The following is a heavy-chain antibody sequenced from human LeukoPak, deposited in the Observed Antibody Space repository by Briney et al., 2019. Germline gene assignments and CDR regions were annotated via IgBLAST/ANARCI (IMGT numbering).Heavy chain of an antibody. J-gene: IGHJ6*02. Sequence: EGSLRLSCAASGFTFSSYAMSWVRQAPGKGLEWVSAISGSGGSTYYADSVKGRFTISRDNSKNTLYLQMNSLRAEDTAVYYCAKDSPQYSGYDDLGLMDVWGQGTTVTVSS. CDR3: AKDSPQYSGYDDLGLMDV. CDR2: ISGSGGST. V-gene: IGHV3-23*01. CDR1: GFTFSSYA. D-gene: IGHD5-12*01.